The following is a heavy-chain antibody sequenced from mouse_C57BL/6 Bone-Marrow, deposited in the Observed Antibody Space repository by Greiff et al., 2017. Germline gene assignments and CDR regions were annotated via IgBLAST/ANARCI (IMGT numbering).Heavy chain of an antibody. Sequence: VQLQQSGPELVKPGASVKIPCKASGYTFTDYNMDWVKQSHGKSLEWIGDINPNNGGTIYNQKFKGKATLTVDKSSSTAYMERRSLTSEDTAVYYCARTPLLRYAMDDWGKGTSVTVSS. CDR2: INPNNGGT. J-gene: IGHJ4*01. CDR1: GYTFTDYN. V-gene: IGHV1-18*01. D-gene: IGHD1-1*01. CDR3: ARTPLLRYAMDD.